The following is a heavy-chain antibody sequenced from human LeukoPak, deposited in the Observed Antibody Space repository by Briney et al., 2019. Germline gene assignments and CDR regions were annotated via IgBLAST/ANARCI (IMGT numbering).Heavy chain of an antibody. CDR1: GYTFTGYY. V-gene: IGHV1-46*01. CDR2: INPGRGNT. Sequence: VASVKVSCKASGYTFTGYYMHWVRQVPGQGLEWMGIINPGRGNTNYAQNFHGRVTLTRDTSTSTIYMELSSLRSEDTAVYYCARDRDWGSSDPFDYWGQGTLVTVSS. CDR3: ARDRDWGSSDPFDY. D-gene: IGHD7-27*01. J-gene: IGHJ4*02.